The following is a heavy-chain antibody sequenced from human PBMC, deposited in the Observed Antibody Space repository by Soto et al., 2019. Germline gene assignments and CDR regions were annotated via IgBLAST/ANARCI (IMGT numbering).Heavy chain of an antibody. J-gene: IGHJ4*02. Sequence: GASVKVSCKASGYTFTSYAMHWVRQAPGQRLEWMGWINAGNGNTKYSQKFQGRVTITRDTSASTAYMELSSLRSEDTAVYYCARTQELRYFDWLLFSYWGQGTLVTVSS. CDR1: GYTFTSYA. V-gene: IGHV1-3*01. D-gene: IGHD3-9*01. CDR3: ARTQELRYFDWLLFSY. CDR2: INAGNGNT.